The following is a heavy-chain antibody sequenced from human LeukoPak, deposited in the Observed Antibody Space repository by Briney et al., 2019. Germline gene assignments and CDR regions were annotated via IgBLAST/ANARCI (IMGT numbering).Heavy chain of an antibody. CDR3: AMALDY. V-gene: IGHV3-23*01. J-gene: IGHJ4*02. Sequence: EGSLRLSCVASGFTFSNYLMNWFRQAPGKGLEWVSGISHSGSSIYYADSVKGRFTISRDNSKNTLYLQMDRLRVEDTAVYYCAMALDYWGQGTLVTVSS. CDR1: GFTFSNYL. CDR2: ISHSGSSI.